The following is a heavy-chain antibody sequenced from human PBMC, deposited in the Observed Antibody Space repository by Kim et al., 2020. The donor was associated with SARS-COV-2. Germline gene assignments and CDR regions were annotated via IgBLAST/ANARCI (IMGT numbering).Heavy chain of an antibody. CDR3: GISGI. CDR1: GITSSSYW. CDR2: IKRDGSER. J-gene: IGHJ4*02. D-gene: IGHD1-1*01. V-gene: IGHV3-7*01. Sequence: GGSLRLSCVESGITSSSYWLTWVRQAPGKGLEWVANIKRDGSERYYGDSVKGRFTISRDNAKSSVFLQMNSLRSEDTAVYYCGISGIWGLGILVTVSS.